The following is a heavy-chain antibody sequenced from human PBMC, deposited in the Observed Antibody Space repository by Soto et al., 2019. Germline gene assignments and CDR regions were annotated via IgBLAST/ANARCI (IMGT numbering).Heavy chain of an antibody. Sequence: EMQLLESGGGLVQPGGSLRLSCAASGFTFSNYAMSWVRQAPGKGLEWVSAITGSGGSTFYADSVKGRFTISRDNSENTLLLQMNSLRVEDTAIYYCAKGWMATVTYSDYWGQGTLVTVSS. J-gene: IGHJ4*02. D-gene: IGHD4-17*01. CDR1: GFTFSNYA. CDR2: ITGSGGST. V-gene: IGHV3-23*01. CDR3: AKGWMATVTYSDY.